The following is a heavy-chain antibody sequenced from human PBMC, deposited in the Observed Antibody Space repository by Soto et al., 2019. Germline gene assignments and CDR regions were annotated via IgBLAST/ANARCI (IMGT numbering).Heavy chain of an antibody. CDR3: ATSRWVYFDY. CDR2: IYYSGST. V-gene: IGHV4-59*01. D-gene: IGHD1-26*01. J-gene: IGHJ4*02. Sequence: SETLSLTCVVSGGSLSSYYWSWIRQPPGKGLEWIGYIYYSGSTNYNPSLKSRVTISVDTSKNQFSLKLSSVTAADTAVYYCATSRWVYFDYWGQGTLVTVSS. CDR1: GGSLSSYY.